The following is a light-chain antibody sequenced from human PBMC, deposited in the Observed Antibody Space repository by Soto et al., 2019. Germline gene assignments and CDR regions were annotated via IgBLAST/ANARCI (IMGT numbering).Light chain of an antibody. CDR1: QSVLYSSHNKNY. J-gene: IGKJ1*01. CDR3: QQYYITPQS. CDR2: WAS. V-gene: IGKV4-1*01. Sequence: DIVMTQSPDSLAVSLGERATINCKSSQSVLYSSHNKNYFAWYQQKPGQPPKLLIYWASTRESGVPDRLSGSGSGTDFTLTISSLQAEDVAVYYCQQYYITPQSFGQGSKVDIK.